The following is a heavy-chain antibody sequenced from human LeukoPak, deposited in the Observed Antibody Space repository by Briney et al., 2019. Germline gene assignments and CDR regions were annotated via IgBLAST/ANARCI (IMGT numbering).Heavy chain of an antibody. V-gene: IGHV3-33*01. D-gene: IGHD3-3*01. CDR3: ARDQGLWVGFWSGYYDL. CDR1: GFTFSTYG. J-gene: IGHJ4*02. CDR2: IWNDGSKQ. Sequence: GGSLRLSCAASGFTFSTYGMHWVRQAPGKGLEWVAAIWNDGSKQYYADSVKGRFTISRDNSKSTLYLQMNSLRAEDTAVYYCARDQGLWVGFWSGYYDLWGQGTLVTVSS.